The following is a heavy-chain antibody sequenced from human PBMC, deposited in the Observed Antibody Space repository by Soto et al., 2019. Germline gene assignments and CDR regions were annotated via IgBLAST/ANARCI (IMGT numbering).Heavy chain of an antibody. Sequence: GGSLRLSCAASGFTFSSYAMSWVRQAPGKGLEWVSAISGSGGSTYYADSVKGRFTISRDNSKNTLYLQMNSLRAEDTAVYYCAKDGLGGSGSYYKPAPNFDYWGQGTLVTAPQ. J-gene: IGHJ4*02. V-gene: IGHV3-23*01. D-gene: IGHD3-10*01. CDR2: ISGSGGST. CDR1: GFTFSSYA. CDR3: AKDGLGGSGSYYKPAPNFDY.